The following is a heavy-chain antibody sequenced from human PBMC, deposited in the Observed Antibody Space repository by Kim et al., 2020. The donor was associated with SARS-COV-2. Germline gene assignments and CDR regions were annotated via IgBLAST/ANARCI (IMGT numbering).Heavy chain of an antibody. CDR1: GFTFSSYG. J-gene: IGHJ6*02. CDR3: AKEIWVTTFYYSGMDV. Sequence: GGSLRLSCAASGFTFSSYGMHWVRQAPGKGLEWVAVISYDGSNKYYADSVKGRFTISRDNSKNTLYLQMNSPKAEDTAVYYCAKEIWVTTFYYSGMDVWGQGTTVTVSS. V-gene: IGHV3-30*18. CDR2: ISYDGSNK. D-gene: IGHD4-4*01.